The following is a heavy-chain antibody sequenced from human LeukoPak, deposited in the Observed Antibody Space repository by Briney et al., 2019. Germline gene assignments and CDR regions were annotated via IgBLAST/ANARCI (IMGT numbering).Heavy chain of an antibody. CDR2: INTDGSST. CDR1: GFTFRLYW. Sequence: PGGSLRLSCAASGFTFRLYWSHSVRQAPGQGLVWVSRINTDGSSTSYADSVKGRFTISGDNAKNTLYLQMNSLRAEDAAVYYCARCDMQLWPLDYWGQGTLVTVPS. CDR3: ARCDMQLWPLDY. D-gene: IGHD5-18*01. J-gene: IGHJ4*02. V-gene: IGHV3-74*01.